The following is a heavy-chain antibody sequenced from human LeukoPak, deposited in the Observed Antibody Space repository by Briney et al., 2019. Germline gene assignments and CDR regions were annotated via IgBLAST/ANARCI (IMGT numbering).Heavy chain of an antibody. CDR2: IIPIFGTA. D-gene: IGHD5-24*01. CDR1: GGPFSSYA. V-gene: IGHV1-69*13. Sequence: SVKLSCKASGGPFSSYAISWVRQAPGQGLEWMGGIIPIFGTANYAQKFQGRVTITADESTSTAYMELSSLRSEDTAVYYCARDGGDGYNDFDYWGQGTLVTVSS. J-gene: IGHJ4*02. CDR3: ARDGGDGYNDFDY.